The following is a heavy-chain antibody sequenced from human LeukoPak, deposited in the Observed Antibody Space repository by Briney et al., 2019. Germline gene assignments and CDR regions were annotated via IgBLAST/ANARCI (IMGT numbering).Heavy chain of an antibody. J-gene: IGHJ4*02. D-gene: IGHD4-23*01. CDR3: ASLLGGNSAY. V-gene: IGHV3-23*01. CDR1: GFTFTTYW. CDR2: ISGRGGST. Sequence: GGSLRLSCAASGFTFTTYWMHWVRQAPGKGLEWVSGISGRGGSTYYTDSVKGRFTISRDNSKNTLYLHMNSLRAEDTAVYHCASLLGGNSAYWGQGTLVTVSS.